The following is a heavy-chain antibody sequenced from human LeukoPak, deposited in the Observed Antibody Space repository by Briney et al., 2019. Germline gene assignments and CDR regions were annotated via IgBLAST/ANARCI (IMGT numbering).Heavy chain of an antibody. CDR2: IYPGDSDT. CDR3: ARRVVSSSWPYGNNWFDP. Sequence: GESLKISCKGSGYSFTSYWIGWVRQMPGKGLEWMGIIYPGDSDTRYSPSFQGQVTISADKSISTAYLQWSSLKASDTAMYYCARRVVSSSWPYGNNWFDPWGRGTLVTVSS. D-gene: IGHD6-13*01. V-gene: IGHV5-51*01. CDR1: GYSFTSYW. J-gene: IGHJ5*02.